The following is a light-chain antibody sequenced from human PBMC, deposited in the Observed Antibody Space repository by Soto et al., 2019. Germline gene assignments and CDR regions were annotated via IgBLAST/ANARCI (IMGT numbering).Light chain of an antibody. CDR3: QQRSSWPRT. V-gene: IGKV3-11*01. J-gene: IGKJ1*01. CDR1: QSVSSY. CDR2: DAS. Sequence: EIVLTQSPATLSLSPGERATLSCRASQSVSSYLAWYQQKPGQAPRLLIYDASNRATGIPARFSGSGSGTDFTLTISRLEPEDFAVYHCQQRSSWPRTFGQGTKVEIK.